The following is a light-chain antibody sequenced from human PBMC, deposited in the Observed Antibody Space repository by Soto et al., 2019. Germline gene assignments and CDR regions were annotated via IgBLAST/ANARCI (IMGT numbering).Light chain of an antibody. CDR2: ATS. Sequence: AIQMTQSPSSLSASVGDRVTISCRASQGIRNELGWYQQKPGKAPKLLIYATSTLESGVPSRFSGSGSGTDFTLTISSLQPEDFATYYCLQDYDYPYTFGPGTKVDVK. CDR1: QGIRNE. CDR3: LQDYDYPYT. J-gene: IGKJ3*01. V-gene: IGKV1-6*01.